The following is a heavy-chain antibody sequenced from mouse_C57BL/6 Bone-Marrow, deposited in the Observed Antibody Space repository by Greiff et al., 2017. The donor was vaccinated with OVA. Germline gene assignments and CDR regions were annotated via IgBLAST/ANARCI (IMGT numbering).Heavy chain of an antibody. V-gene: IGHV1-72*01. D-gene: IGHD1-1*01. CDR1: GYTFTSYW. CDR3: ATEGSNPYYYAMDY. J-gene: IGHJ4*01. Sequence: QVQLQQPGAELVKPGASVKLSCKASGYTFTSYWMHWVKQRPGRGLEWIGRIDPNSGGTKHNEKFKSKATLTVDKPSSTAYMQLSSLTSEDSAVYYCATEGSNPYYYAMDYWGQGTSVTVSS. CDR2: IDPNSGGT.